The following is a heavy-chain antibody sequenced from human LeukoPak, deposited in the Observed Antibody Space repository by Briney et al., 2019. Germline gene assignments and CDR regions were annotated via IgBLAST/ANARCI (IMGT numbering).Heavy chain of an antibody. D-gene: IGHD3-22*01. V-gene: IGHV3-9*01. CDR3: AKDYYDSSGYYYREGYFDY. CDR2: ISWNSGRI. Sequence: SGGSLRLSCAASGFTFDDYAMHWVRQALGKGLEWVSRISWNSGRIGYADSVKGRFTISRDNAKNSLYLQMNSLRAEDTALYYCAKDYYDSSGYYYREGYFDYWGQGTLVTVSS. J-gene: IGHJ4*02. CDR1: GFTFDDYA.